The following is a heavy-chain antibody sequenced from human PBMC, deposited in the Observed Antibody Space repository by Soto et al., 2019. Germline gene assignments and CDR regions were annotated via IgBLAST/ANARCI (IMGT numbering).Heavy chain of an antibody. CDR2: IKSKTDGGTT. CDR1: GFTFSNAW. Sequence: EVQLVESGGGLVKPGGSLRLSCAASGFTFSNAWMSWVRQAPGKGLEWVGRIKSKTDGGTTDYAAPGKGRFTISRDDSKNTLYLQMNSLNTDDTDVYYCTTSILQQQLGVFVDYYYYYMDVWGKGTTVTVSS. D-gene: IGHD6-13*01. V-gene: IGHV3-15*01. CDR3: TTSILQQQLGVFVDYYYYYMDV. J-gene: IGHJ6*03.